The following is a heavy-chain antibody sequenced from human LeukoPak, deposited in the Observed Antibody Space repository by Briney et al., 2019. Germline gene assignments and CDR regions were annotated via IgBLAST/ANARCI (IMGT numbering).Heavy chain of an antibody. CDR1: GGSFSGYY. D-gene: IGHD6-13*01. J-gene: IGHJ4*02. V-gene: IGHV4-34*01. Sequence: SETLSLTCAVYGGSFSGYYWSWIRQPPGKGLEWIGEINHSGSTNYNPSLKSRVTISVDRSKNQFSLKLSSVTAADTAVYYCASTYSSSWYPGAPYYFDYWGQGTLVTVSS. CDR3: ASTYSSSWYPGAPYYFDY. CDR2: INHSGST.